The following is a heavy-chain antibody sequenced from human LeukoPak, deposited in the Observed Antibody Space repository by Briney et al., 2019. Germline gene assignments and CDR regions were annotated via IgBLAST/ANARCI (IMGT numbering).Heavy chain of an antibody. CDR1: GYSFSSYW. J-gene: IGHJ4*02. D-gene: IGHD2-8*02. CDR2: IDPGDSFT. CDR3: ARDGGGVSSWVSH. V-gene: IGHV5-10-1*01. Sequence: HGESLRISCKGSGYSFSSYWISWVRQMPGKGLEWMGRIDPGDSFTKYRPSLEGRVTISADKSLSTAYLQWSSLKASDTAIYYCARDGGGVSSWVSHWGQGTLVTVSS.